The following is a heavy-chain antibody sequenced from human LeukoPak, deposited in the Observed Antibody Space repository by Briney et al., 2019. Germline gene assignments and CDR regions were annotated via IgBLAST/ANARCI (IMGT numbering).Heavy chain of an antibody. Sequence: SETLSLTCTVSGGSISSETYYWGWIRQPPGKGLEWIASVYYSGSTYYTPSLKSRAIISIDTSKNQFSLKLTSVTAADTAVYYCARSFGGSLPRPLGDNWGLGTLVTVSS. D-gene: IGHD1-26*01. J-gene: IGHJ4*02. V-gene: IGHV4-39*01. CDR3: ARSFGGSLPRPLGDN. CDR1: GGSISSETYY. CDR2: VYYSGST.